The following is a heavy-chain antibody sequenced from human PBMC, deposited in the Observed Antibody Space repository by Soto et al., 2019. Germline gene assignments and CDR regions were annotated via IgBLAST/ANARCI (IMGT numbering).Heavy chain of an antibody. D-gene: IGHD2-15*01. CDR2: INPIFGTP. CDR3: PPVAPPPRFFDV. J-gene: IGHJ2*01. V-gene: IGHV1-69*06. CDR1: GGTFSTYD. Sequence: QVQLVQSGAEVKKPGSSVNVSCKASGGTFSTYDVSWVRQAPGQGLEWMGGINPIFGTPNYARNFQGRITITADRPTSTANMELSTLSSEDTAFFYCPPVAPPPRFFDVWGRGPLIPVSP.